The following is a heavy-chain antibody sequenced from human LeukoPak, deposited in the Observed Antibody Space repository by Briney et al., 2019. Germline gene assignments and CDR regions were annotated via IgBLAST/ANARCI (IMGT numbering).Heavy chain of an antibody. D-gene: IGHD6-13*01. Sequence: ASVNVSCKASGYTFTIYAMNWVRQAPGQGLEWMGWISAYNGNTNYAQKLQGRVTMTTDTSTSTAYMELRGLRSDDTAVYYCARAEYSSSWHFDYWGQGTLVTVSS. J-gene: IGHJ4*02. CDR3: ARAEYSSSWHFDY. CDR2: ISAYNGNT. V-gene: IGHV1-18*01. CDR1: GYTFTIYA.